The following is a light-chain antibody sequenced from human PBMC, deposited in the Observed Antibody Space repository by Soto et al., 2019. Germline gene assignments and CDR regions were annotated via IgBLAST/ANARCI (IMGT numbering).Light chain of an antibody. J-gene: IGKJ4*01. Sequence: DSQITRFPFSGPASVGATVTITFGGSRVFTAWLAWYQQKPGRAPKLLIYKGTNLQVGVPPRFSGSASETDFTFTLTITNLQPEDFATYYCHQASSFPLTFGGGTKVEN. CDR2: KGT. CDR3: HQASSFPLT. CDR1: RVFTAW. V-gene: IGKV1-12*01.